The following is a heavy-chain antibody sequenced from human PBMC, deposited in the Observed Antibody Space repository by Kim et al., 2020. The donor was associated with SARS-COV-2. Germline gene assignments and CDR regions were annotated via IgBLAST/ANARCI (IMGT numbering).Heavy chain of an antibody. CDR2: ISSSSSTI. CDR3: ARDLSPVTDY. V-gene: IGHV3-48*04. CDR1: GFTFSSYS. J-gene: IGHJ4*02. Sequence: GGSLRLSCAASGFTFSSYSMNWVRQAPGKGLEWVSYISSSSSTIYYADSVKGRFTISRDNAKNSLYLQMNSLRAEDTAVYYCARDLSPVTDYWGQGTLVTVSS. D-gene: IGHD4-17*01.